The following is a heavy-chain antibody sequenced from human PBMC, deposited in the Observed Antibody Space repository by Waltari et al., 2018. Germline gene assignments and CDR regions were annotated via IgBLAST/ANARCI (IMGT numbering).Heavy chain of an antibody. CDR3: ARARHWLLYFDY. D-gene: IGHD1-1*01. J-gene: IGHJ4*02. CDR2: A. V-gene: IGHV1-69*01. Sequence: ANYAQKFQGRVTITADESTSTAYMELSSLRSEDTAVYYCARARHWLLYFDYWGQGTLVTVSS.